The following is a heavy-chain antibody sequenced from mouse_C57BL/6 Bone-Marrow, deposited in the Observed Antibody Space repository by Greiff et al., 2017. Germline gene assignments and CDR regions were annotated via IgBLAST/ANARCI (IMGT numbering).Heavy chain of an antibody. D-gene: IGHD2-1*01. V-gene: IGHV1-54*01. CDR1: GYAFTNYL. Sequence: QVQLQQSGAELVRPGTSVKVSCKASGYAFTNYLIEWVKQRPGQGLEWIGVINPGSGGTNYNEKFKGKATLTADKSSSTAYMQLSSLTSEDSAVYFCARCGNYLYGMDYWGQGTSVTVSA. CDR2: INPGSGGT. J-gene: IGHJ4*01. CDR3: ARCGNYLYGMDY.